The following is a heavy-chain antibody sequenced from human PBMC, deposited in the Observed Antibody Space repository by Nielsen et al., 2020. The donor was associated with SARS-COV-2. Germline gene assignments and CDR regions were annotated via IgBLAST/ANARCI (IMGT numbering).Heavy chain of an antibody. V-gene: IGHV3-21*01. D-gene: IGHD6-19*01. J-gene: IGHJ4*02. Sequence: GESLKISCAASGFTFSTYSMNWVRQAPGKGLEWVSSISGSSSYIYYADSVKGRFTISRDNAKNSLYLQMNSLRAEDTAVYYCAREGGWLVTPGRFDYWGQGTLVTVSS. CDR3: AREGGWLVTPGRFDY. CDR1: GFTFSTYS. CDR2: ISGSSSYI.